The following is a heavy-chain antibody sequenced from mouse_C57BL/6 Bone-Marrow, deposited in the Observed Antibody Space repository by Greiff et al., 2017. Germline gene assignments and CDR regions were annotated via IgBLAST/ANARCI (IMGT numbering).Heavy chain of an antibody. CDR1: GYTFTDYE. J-gene: IGHJ2*01. V-gene: IGHV1-15*01. D-gene: IGHD1-1*01. CDR3: RVITTVVDY. Sequence: QVQLKQSGAELVRPGASVTLSCKASGYTFTDYEMHWVKQTPVHGLEWIGAIDPETGGTAYNQKFKGKAILTADKSSSTAYMELRSLTSEDSAVYYCRVITTVVDYWGQGTTLTVSS. CDR2: IDPETGGT.